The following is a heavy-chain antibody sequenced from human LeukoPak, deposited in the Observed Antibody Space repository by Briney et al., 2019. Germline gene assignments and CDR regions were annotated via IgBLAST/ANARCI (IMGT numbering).Heavy chain of an antibody. D-gene: IGHD2-2*01. J-gene: IGHJ6*03. V-gene: IGHV1-69*13. CDR1: GGTFSSYA. Sequence: SVKVSCKASGGTFSSYAISWVRQAPGQGLEWMGGIIPIFGTANYAQKFQGRVTITADESTSTAYMELSSLRSEDTAVYYCARRARYCSSTSCYYYMDVWGKGTTVTVSS. CDR3: ARRARYCSSTSCYYYMDV. CDR2: IIPIFGTA.